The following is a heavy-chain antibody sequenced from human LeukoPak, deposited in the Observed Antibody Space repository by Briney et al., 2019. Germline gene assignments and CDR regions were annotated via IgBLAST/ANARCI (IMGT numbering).Heavy chain of an antibody. V-gene: IGHV4-39*01. CDR1: GVSISSTTLY. CDR2: IYYSGST. CDR3: AGAPAGGSDWLSPFDY. J-gene: IGHJ4*02. Sequence: SETLSLTSTVPGVSISSTTLYWGWVRQSPGKGLEWIGTIYYSGSTYYNPSLKSRVTISVDTSKNQFSLRLTSVTAADTAIYYCAGAPAGGSDWLSPFDYWGQGTLVTVSS. D-gene: IGHD3-9*01.